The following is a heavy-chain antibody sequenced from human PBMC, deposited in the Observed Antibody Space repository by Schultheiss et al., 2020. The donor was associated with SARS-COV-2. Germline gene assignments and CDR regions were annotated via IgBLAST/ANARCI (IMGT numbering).Heavy chain of an antibody. CDR1: GGSISSYY. Sequence: SQTLSLTCTVSGGSISSYYWSWIRQPPGKGLEWIGSIYYSGSTNYNPSLKSRVTISVDTSKNQFSLKLSSVTAADTAVYYCARTYCSSTSCLYGYYYYYMDVWGKGTTVTVSS. D-gene: IGHD2-2*01. CDR3: ARTYCSSTSCLYGYYYYYMDV. V-gene: IGHV4-59*08. J-gene: IGHJ6*03. CDR2: IYYSGST.